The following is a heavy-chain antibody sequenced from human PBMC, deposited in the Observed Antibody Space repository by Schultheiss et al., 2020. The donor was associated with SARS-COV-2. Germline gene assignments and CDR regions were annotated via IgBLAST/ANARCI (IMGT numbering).Heavy chain of an antibody. CDR1: GFTFSSYS. Sequence: GGSLRLSCAASGFTFSSYSMNWVRQAPGKGLEWVSSISSSSSYIYYADSVKGRFTISRDNAKNSLYLQMNSLRAEDTALYYCAKDISRDYYDSSGYPGWGQGTLVTVSS. D-gene: IGHD3-22*01. V-gene: IGHV3-21*04. CDR2: ISSSSSYI. CDR3: AKDISRDYYDSSGYPG. J-gene: IGHJ4*02.